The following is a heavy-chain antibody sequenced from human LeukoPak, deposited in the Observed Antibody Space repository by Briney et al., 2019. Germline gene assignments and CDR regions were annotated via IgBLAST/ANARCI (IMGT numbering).Heavy chain of an antibody. CDR1: GYTFTSYG. CDR3: ARGTPGDDYVWGSPPEFDY. J-gene: IGHJ4*02. D-gene: IGHD3-16*01. Sequence: ASVEVSCKASGYTFTSYGISWVRQAPGQGREWMGWISAYNGNTNYAQKLQGRVTMTTDTSTSTAYMELRSLRSDATAVYYCARGTPGDDYVWGSPPEFDYWGQGTLATVSS. V-gene: IGHV1-18*01. CDR2: ISAYNGNT.